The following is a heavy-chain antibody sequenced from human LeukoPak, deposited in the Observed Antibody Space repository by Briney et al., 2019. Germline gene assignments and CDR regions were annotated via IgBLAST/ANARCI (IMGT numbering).Heavy chain of an antibody. CDR3: ARRGGFTYGMDV. CDR1: GFTFSNYG. Sequence: GGSLRLSCAASGFTFSNYGMHWVRQTPGKGLEWVSYINSGGNIIYHADSVKGRFTISKDNAKNSLYLQMNSLRAEDTAIYYCARRGGFTYGMDVWGKGTTVTVSS. J-gene: IGHJ6*04. D-gene: IGHD2-15*01. CDR2: INSGGNII. V-gene: IGHV3-48*03.